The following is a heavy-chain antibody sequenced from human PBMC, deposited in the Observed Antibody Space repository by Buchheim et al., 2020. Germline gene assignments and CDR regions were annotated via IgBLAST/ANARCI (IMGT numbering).Heavy chain of an antibody. Sequence: EVQLVESGGGLIQPGGSLRLSCAASGFTFTTFWMHWVRQVPGKGLMWVSRLNPDGSDRSYAASVRGRFTISSDNAENTLYLQMNSLRVEDTGVYSCAREVRGHAYFDTWGQG. V-gene: IGHV3-74*01. CDR3: AREVRGHAYFDT. CDR2: LNPDGSDR. CDR1: GFTFTTFW. J-gene: IGHJ4*02.